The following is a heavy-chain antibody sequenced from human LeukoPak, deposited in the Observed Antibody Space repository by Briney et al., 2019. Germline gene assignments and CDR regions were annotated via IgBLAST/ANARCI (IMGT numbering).Heavy chain of an antibody. CDR1: GFTFSSYS. V-gene: IGHV3-21*01. CDR2: ISSSSSYI. D-gene: IGHD3-22*01. J-gene: IGHJ4*02. Sequence: PGGSLRLSCAASGFTFSSYSMTWVRQAPGKGLEWVSSISSSSSYIYYADSVKGRFTISRDNAKNSLYLQMNSLRAEDTAVYYCAREGSGHYYDSSGRNPIDYWGQGTLVTVSS. CDR3: AREGSGHYYDSSGRNPIDY.